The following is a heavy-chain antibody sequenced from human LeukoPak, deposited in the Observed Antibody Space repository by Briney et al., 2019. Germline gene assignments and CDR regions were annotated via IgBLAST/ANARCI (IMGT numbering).Heavy chain of an antibody. CDR1: GGTFSSYA. J-gene: IGHJ6*03. CDR3: ATNILGYCSSTSCPYAHYYYYYMDV. D-gene: IGHD2-2*01. V-gene: IGHV1-69*13. CDR2: IIPIFSTA. Sequence: SVKVSCKASGGTFSSYAISWVRQAPGQGLEWMGGIIPIFSTANYAQKFQGRVTITADESTSTAYMELSSLRSEDTAVYYCATNILGYCSSTSCPYAHYYYYYMDVWGKGTTVTVSS.